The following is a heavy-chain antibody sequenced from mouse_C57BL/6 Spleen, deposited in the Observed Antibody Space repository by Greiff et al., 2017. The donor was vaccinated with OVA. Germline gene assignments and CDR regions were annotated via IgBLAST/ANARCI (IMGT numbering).Heavy chain of an antibody. CDR1: GYTFTSYW. J-gene: IGHJ2*01. CDR2: IDPSDSYT. D-gene: IGHD1-1*01. V-gene: IGHV1-69*01. Sequence: QVQLQQPGAELVMPGASVKLSCKASGYTFTSYWMHWVKQRPGQGLEWIGEIDPSDSYTNYNQKFKGKSTLTVDKSSSTAYMQLSSLTSEDSAVYYCARSRNYVGYFDYWGQGTTLTVSS. CDR3: ARSRNYVGYFDY.